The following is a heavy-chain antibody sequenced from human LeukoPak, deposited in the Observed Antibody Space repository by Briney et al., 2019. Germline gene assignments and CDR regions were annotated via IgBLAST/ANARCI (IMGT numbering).Heavy chain of an antibody. CDR1: GGSISSSSFY. J-gene: IGHJ6*03. CDR2: IYYSGST. V-gene: IGHV4-39*07. CDR3: ARVADYYYYYMDV. Sequence: SETLSLTCTVSGGSISSSSFYWGWIRQPPGEGLEWIGTIYYSGSTFYNPSLKSRVTVSVDTSKNQFSLKLSSLTAADTAVYYCARVADYYYYYMDVWGKGTTVTVSS.